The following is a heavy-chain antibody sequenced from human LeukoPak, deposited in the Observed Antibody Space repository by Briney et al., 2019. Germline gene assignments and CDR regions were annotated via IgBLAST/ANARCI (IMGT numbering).Heavy chain of an antibody. CDR3: ARDPRSGYLDY. J-gene: IGHJ4*02. CDR1: GFTFSSYS. Sequence: GGSLRLSCAASGFTFSSYSMNWVRQAPGKGLEWVSSISSSSSYIYYADSVKGRFTISRDNAKNSLYLQMNSLRAEDKAVYYCARDPRSGYLDYWGQGTLVTVSS. V-gene: IGHV3-21*01. D-gene: IGHD2-15*01. CDR2: ISSSSSYI.